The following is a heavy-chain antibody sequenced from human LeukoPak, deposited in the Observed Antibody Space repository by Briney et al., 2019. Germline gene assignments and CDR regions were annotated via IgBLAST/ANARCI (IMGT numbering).Heavy chain of an antibody. CDR1: VGTISSGCYA. CDR3: ARAGGYSYGFDY. V-gene: IGHV4-30-2*01. Sequence: SETVCLTCAVSVGTISSGCYAWSWIRQPPGRGLEWIGYIYHSGSTYCNPSLKSRVTISVDRSKNQFSLKLSSVTAADTAVYYCARAGGYSYGFDYWGQGTLVTVSS. D-gene: IGHD5-18*01. CDR2: IYHSGST. J-gene: IGHJ4*02.